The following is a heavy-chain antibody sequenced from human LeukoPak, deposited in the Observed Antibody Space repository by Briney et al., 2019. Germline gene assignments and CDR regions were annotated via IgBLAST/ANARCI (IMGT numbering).Heavy chain of an antibody. CDR2: INPSGGST. V-gene: IGHV1-46*01. CDR3: ARDNSVEDTAWWFDP. Sequence: ASVKVSCKASGYTFTSYYMHWVRQAPGQGLEWMGIINPSGGSTSYAQKFQGRVTMTRDMSTSTDYMELSSLRSEGTAVYYCARDNSVEDTAWWFDPWGQGILVTVSS. CDR1: GYTFTSYY. D-gene: IGHD4-23*01. J-gene: IGHJ5*02.